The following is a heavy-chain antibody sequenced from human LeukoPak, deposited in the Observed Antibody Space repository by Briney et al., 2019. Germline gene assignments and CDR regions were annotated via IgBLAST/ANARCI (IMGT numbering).Heavy chain of an antibody. CDR1: GFTFSSYG. D-gene: IGHD6-13*01. CDR3: AKGGSSWYVVEFDY. J-gene: IGHJ4*02. V-gene: IGHV3-33*06. CDR2: IWYDGSNK. Sequence: SGGSLRLSCAASGFTFSSYGMHWVRQAPGKGLEWVAVIWYDGSNKYYADSVKGRFTISRDNSKNTLYLQMNSLRAEDTAVYYCAKGGSSWYVVEFDYWGQGTLVTVSS.